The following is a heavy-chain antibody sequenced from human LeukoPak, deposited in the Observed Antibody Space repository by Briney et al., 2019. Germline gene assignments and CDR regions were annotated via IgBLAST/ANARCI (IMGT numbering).Heavy chain of an antibody. CDR3: ARAPRTILRYPPHP. CDR2: ISSSSSTI. D-gene: IGHD3-9*01. V-gene: IGHV3-48*04. J-gene: IGHJ5*02. CDR1: GFTFSSYS. Sequence: GGSLRLSCAASGFTFSSYSMNWVRQAPGKGLEWVSYISSSSSTIYYADSVKGRFTISRDNAKNSLYLQMNSLRAEDTAVYYCARAPRTILRYPPHPWGQGTLVTVSS.